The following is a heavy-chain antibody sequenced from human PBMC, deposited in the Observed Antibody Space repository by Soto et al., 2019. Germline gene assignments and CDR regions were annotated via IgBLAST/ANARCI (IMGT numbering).Heavy chain of an antibody. D-gene: IGHD3-10*01. CDR2: INHSGST. V-gene: IGHV4-34*08. CDR3: AGGVVRGAYLDYYYYMDV. Sequence: PSETLSLTCAVYGGTFSGYYWSWIRQPPGKGLEWIGEINHSGSTNYIPSLKSRVTMSVDTSKDQFSPKLTSVTAADTAVYYCAGGVVRGAYLDYYYYMDVWGKGTTVTVSS. J-gene: IGHJ6*03. CDR1: GGTFSGYY.